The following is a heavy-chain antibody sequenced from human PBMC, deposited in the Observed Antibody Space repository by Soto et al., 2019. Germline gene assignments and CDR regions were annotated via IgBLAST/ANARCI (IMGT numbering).Heavy chain of an antibody. J-gene: IGHJ4*02. V-gene: IGHV4-38-2*02. D-gene: IGHD6-19*01. Sequence: PSETLSLTCTVSSSPINSRYYWGWIRQTPGKGLEWVASIYHSGSTHYNPSLKSRATISVDTSNNQFSLRLSSVTAADTAIYYCERNTSGRNFDYWGQGTQVTVYS. CDR2: IYHSGST. CDR1: SSPINSRYY. CDR3: ERNTSGRNFDY.